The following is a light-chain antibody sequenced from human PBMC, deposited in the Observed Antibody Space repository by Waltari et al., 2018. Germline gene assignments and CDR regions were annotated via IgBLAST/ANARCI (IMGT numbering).Light chain of an antibody. Sequence: EIVMTQSPASLSLSPGERAILSCRASQSVTSNLAWYQQKPGQAPRLLIYGASTRAAGIPVRFSGSGSGTEFTLTVSGLQSEDFAIYYCQQYNDWPPWTFGQGTKVEIK. CDR1: QSVTSN. V-gene: IGKV3-15*01. CDR3: QQYNDWPPWT. CDR2: GAS. J-gene: IGKJ1*01.